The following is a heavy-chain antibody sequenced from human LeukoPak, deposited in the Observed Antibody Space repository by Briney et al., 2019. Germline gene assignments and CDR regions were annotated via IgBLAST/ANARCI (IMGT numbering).Heavy chain of an antibody. CDR3: ARMSTYDILTGHFDY. CDR2: IDWDDDK. V-gene: IGHV2-70*04. D-gene: IGHD3-9*01. Sequence: SGPALVKPTQTLTLTCTFSGFSLSTSGVRVSWIRQPPGKALEWLARIDWDDDKFYSTSLKTRLTISKDTSKNQVVLTMTNMDPVDTATYYCARMSTYDILTGHFDYWGQGTLVTVSS. J-gene: IGHJ4*02. CDR1: GFSLSTSGVR.